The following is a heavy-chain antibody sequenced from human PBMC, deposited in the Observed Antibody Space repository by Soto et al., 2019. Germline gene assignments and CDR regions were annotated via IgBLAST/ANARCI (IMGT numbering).Heavy chain of an antibody. CDR2: IYYSGST. CDR1: GGSISSYY. V-gene: IGHV4-59*01. CDR3: AGRYAGNFDY. D-gene: IGHD2-8*01. Sequence: SETLSLTCTVSGGSISSYYWSWIRQPPGKGLEWIGYIYYSGSTNYNPSLKSRVTISVDTSKNQFSLKLSSVTAADTAVYYCAGRYAGNFDYWGQGTLVTVS. J-gene: IGHJ4*02.